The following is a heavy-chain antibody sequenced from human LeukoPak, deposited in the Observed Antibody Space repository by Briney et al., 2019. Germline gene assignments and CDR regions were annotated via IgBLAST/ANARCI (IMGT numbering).Heavy chain of an antibody. CDR2: ISSSGSTI. Sequence: GGSLRLSCAASGFTFSSYEMNWVRQAPGKGLEWVSYISSSGSTIYYADSVEGRFTISRDNAKNSLYLQMNSLRAEDTAVYYCAELGITMIGGVLGKGTTVTISS. D-gene: IGHD3-10*02. CDR1: GFTFSSYE. CDR3: AELGITMIGGV. V-gene: IGHV3-48*03. J-gene: IGHJ6*04.